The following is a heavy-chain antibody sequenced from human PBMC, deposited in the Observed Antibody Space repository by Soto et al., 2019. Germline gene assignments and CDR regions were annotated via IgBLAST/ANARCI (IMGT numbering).Heavy chain of an antibody. CDR1: GASMSCYY. CDR3: ARGQRVSDWFDP. Sequence: TLSLTCTVSGASMSCYYRPWIRQPAGKGLEWIGRVYSSGGTHYSPSLKSRVIISLDTSKNQFSLRLLSVTDADPAVYLCARGQRVSDWFDPWGQGTLVTVSS. CDR2: VYSSGGT. J-gene: IGHJ5*02. D-gene: IGHD2-2*01. V-gene: IGHV4-4*07.